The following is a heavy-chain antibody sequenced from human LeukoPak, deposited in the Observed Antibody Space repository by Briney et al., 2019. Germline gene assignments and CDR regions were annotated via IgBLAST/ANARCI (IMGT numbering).Heavy chain of an antibody. J-gene: IGHJ4*02. CDR1: GFTFSDYY. Sequence: GGSLRLSCAASGFTFSDYYMSWIRQAPGKGLEWVSYISSSGSTIYYADSVKGRFTISRDNAKNSLYLQMNNLRAEDTAVYYCAREEAYYYGSGSFDYWGQGTLVTVSS. D-gene: IGHD3-10*01. CDR3: AREEAYYYGSGSFDY. CDR2: ISSSGSTI. V-gene: IGHV3-11*04.